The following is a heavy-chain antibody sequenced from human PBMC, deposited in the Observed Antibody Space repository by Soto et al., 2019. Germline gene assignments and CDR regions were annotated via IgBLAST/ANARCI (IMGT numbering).Heavy chain of an antibody. V-gene: IGHV1-8*01. J-gene: IGHJ4*02. CDR1: GYTFTSYD. Sequence: ASVKVSCKASGYTFTSYDINWVRQATGQGLEWMGWMNPSSGNTGYAQKFQGRVTMTRNTSISTAYMELSSLRSEDTAVYYCARGYDILTRYYPIDYWGQGTLVTVSS. CDR2: MNPSSGNT. CDR3: ARGYDILTRYYPIDY. D-gene: IGHD3-9*01.